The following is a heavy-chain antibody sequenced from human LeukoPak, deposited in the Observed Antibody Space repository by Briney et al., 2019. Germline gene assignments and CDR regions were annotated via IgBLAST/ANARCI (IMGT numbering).Heavy chain of an antibody. Sequence: SETLSLTCAVYGGSFSGYYWSWIRQPPGKGLEWIGYIYYSGSTNYNPSLKSRVTISVDTSKNQFSLKLSSVTAADTAVYYCATQYSSSWFSTYFDYWGQGTLVTVSS. D-gene: IGHD6-13*01. CDR1: GGSFSGYY. V-gene: IGHV4-59*01. J-gene: IGHJ4*02. CDR3: ATQYSSSWFSTYFDY. CDR2: IYYSGST.